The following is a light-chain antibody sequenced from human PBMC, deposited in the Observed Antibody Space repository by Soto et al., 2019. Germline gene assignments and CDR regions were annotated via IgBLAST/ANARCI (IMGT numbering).Light chain of an antibody. J-gene: IGLJ3*02. CDR1: TGAVTSDYY. Sequence: QAVVSQEPSLTVSPGGTVTLTCALTTGAVTSDYYPNWFQRKPGQALRTLIYRTSNKHSWTPARFSGSLLGGKAALTLSGVQPEDEADYYCVLLYGGAWVFGVGTKLTVL. V-gene: IGLV7-43*01. CDR2: RTS. CDR3: VLLYGGAWV.